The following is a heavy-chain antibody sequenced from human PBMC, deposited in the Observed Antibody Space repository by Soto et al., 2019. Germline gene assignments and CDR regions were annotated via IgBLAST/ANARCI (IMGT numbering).Heavy chain of an antibody. Sequence: QVQLVESGGGVVQPGRSLRLSCAASGFTFSSYGMHWVRQAPGKGLEWVAVIWYDGSNKYYADSVKGRFTISRDNSKNTLYLQMNSLRAEDTAVYYCARDNEAAGIFDYWGQGTLVTVSS. D-gene: IGHD6-13*01. V-gene: IGHV3-33*01. J-gene: IGHJ4*02. CDR1: GFTFSSYG. CDR2: IWYDGSNK. CDR3: ARDNEAAGIFDY.